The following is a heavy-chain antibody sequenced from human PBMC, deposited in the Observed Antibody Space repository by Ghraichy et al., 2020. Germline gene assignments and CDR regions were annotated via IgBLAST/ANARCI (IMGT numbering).Heavy chain of an antibody. D-gene: IGHD2-15*01. CDR1: GFTFSSYS. CDR3: ASERRGGRGYEGTPDY. J-gene: IGHJ4*02. V-gene: IGHV3-21*04. Sequence: GGSLRLSCAASGFTFSSYSMSWVRQAPGKGLEWVSSISSSTSSTYYADSVRGRFTISRDNAKNSLYLQMNSLRAEDTAVYYCASERRGGRGYEGTPDYRGQGALVTVS. CDR2: ISSSTSST.